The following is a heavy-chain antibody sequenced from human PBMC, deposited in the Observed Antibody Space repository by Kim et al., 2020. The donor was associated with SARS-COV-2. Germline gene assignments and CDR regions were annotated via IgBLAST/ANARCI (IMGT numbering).Heavy chain of an antibody. CDR1: GGSFSGYY. Sequence: SETLSLTCAVYGGSFSGYYWSWIRQPPGKGLEWIGEINHSGSTNYNPSLKSRVTISVDTSKNQFSLKLSSVTAADTAVYYCARRGSSRYYYYYYGMDVWGQGTTVTVSS. CDR2: INHSGST. D-gene: IGHD6-19*01. J-gene: IGHJ6*02. CDR3: ARRGSSRYYYYYYGMDV. V-gene: IGHV4-34*01.